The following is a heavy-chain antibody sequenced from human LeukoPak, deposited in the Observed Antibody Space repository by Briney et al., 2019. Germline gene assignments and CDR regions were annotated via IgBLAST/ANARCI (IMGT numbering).Heavy chain of an antibody. Sequence: SETLSLTCTVSGGSISSYYWSWIRQPPGKGLEWTGYIYYSGSTNYNPSLKSRASISADTSRNQFSLKLRSVTAADTAVYYCAKNGQSGFSFDPWGQGTPVTVSS. V-gene: IGHV4-59*12. D-gene: IGHD1-26*01. CDR2: IYYSGST. J-gene: IGHJ5*02. CDR3: AKNGQSGFSFDP. CDR1: GGSISSYY.